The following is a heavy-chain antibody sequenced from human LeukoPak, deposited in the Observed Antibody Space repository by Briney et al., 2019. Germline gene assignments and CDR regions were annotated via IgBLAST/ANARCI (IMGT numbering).Heavy chain of an antibody. V-gene: IGHV1-2*02. CDR3: ARGSPTLYYDSRGYGR. Sequence: ASVKVSCKASGYTFTGYYMNWVRQAPGQGLEWMGWINPNSGGTNYAQKFQGRVTMTRDTSISTAYMELSRLRSDDTAVYYCARGSPTLYYDSRGYGRGGQEPLVTVSS. J-gene: IGHJ4*02. CDR1: GYTFTGYY. D-gene: IGHD3-22*01. CDR2: INPNSGGT.